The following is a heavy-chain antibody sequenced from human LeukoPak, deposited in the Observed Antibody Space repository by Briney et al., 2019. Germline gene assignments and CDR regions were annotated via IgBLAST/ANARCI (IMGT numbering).Heavy chain of an antibody. CDR2: ISGSSSHR. V-gene: IGHV3-21*06. J-gene: IGHJ4*02. Sequence: GGSLRLSCTASGFSFSDYDMNWVRQAPGKGLEWVSPISGSSSHRYYADSAKGRFTISRDNAKNSLYLQMNSLRAEDTAEYYCARAFPPLRTSAAGDYWGQGTLVTVSS. CDR1: GFSFSDYD. CDR3: ARAFPPLRTSAAGDY. D-gene: IGHD6-25*01.